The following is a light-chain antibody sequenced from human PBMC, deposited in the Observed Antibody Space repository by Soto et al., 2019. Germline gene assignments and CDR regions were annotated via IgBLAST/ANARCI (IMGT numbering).Light chain of an antibody. J-gene: IGLJ1*01. Sequence: QSALTQPASVSGSPGQSITISCTGTSSDVGAYKYVSWYQQHPGKVPKLIIYGASNRPSGVSNRFSGSKSGNTAFLTISGLQPEDESEYYCSSFTFTTTLDVFGTGTKLTVL. CDR1: SSDVGAYKY. CDR2: GAS. V-gene: IGLV2-14*03. CDR3: SSFTFTTTLDV.